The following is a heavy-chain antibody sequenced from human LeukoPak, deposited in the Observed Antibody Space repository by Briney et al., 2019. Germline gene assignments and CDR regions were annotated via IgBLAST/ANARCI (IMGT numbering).Heavy chain of an antibody. CDR1: GDSIGSSSYY. CDR3: ARVKTAGMDV. CDR2: IYYSGST. J-gene: IGHJ6*02. Sequence: SETLSLTCTVSGDSIGSSSYYWGWVRQPPGKGLEWIGYIYYSGSTNYNPSLKSRVTISVDTSKNQFSLKLSSVTAADTAVYYCARVKTAGMDVWGQGTTVTVS. V-gene: IGHV4-61*05. D-gene: IGHD5-18*01.